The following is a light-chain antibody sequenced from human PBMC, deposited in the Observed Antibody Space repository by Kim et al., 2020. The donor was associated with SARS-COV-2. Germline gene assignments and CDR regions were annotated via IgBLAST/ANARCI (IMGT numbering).Light chain of an antibody. CDR1: SSNIGSKT. CDR2: NNN. J-gene: IGLJ3*02. V-gene: IGLV1-44*01. CDR3: VAWDDSLKGPV. Sequence: ELTQPPSASGTPGQRVTISCSGSSSNIGSKTVSWYQQLPGTAPKLLIYNNNQRPSGVPDRFSGSKSGTSASLAISGLQSEDEAEYYCVAWDDSLKGPVFGGGTKLTVL.